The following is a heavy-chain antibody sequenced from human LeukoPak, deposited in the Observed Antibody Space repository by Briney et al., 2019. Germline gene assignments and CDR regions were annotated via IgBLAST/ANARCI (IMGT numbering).Heavy chain of an antibody. D-gene: IGHD3-22*01. V-gene: IGHV3-30-3*01. CDR1: GFTFSSYA. J-gene: IGHJ4*02. CDR2: ISYDGSNK. Sequence: PGRSLRLSCAASGFTFSSYAMHWVRQAPGEGLEWVAVISYDGSNKYYADSVKGRFTISRDNSKNTLYLQMNSLRAEDTAVYYCASPYDDSSGYYYPTFDYWGQGTLVTVSS. CDR3: ASPYDDSSGYYYPTFDY.